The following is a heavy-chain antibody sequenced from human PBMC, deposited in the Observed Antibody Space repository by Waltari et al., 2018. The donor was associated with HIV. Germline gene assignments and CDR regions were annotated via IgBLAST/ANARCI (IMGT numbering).Heavy chain of an antibody. CDR2: IYHSAST. Sequence: QVQLQESGPGLVKPSETLSLTCVVSGYSITSGYYWGWIRQPPGKGLEWIGSIYHSASTFTTANTDYNPSLKSRVTRSVDTSKNQFSLILTSVTAADTAVYFCARSRQVVGTTSAMFDPWGQGTLVTVSS. CDR1: GYSITSGYY. J-gene: IGHJ5*02. CDR3: ARSRQVVGTTSAMFDP. D-gene: IGHD1-26*01. V-gene: IGHV4-38-2*01.